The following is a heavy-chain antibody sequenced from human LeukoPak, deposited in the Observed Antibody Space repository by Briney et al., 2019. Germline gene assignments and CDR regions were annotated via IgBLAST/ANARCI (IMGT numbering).Heavy chain of an antibody. CDR2: ISGGGGIT. Sequence: GGSLRLSCAASRFTFTNYAINWVRQAPGKGLEWVSAISGGGGITYYSDSVKGRFTISRDNSKNTLYLQMNSLRAGDTAVYYCAKESLHWVSGSELDYWGQGTLVTVSS. CDR1: RFTFTNYA. D-gene: IGHD1-26*01. J-gene: IGHJ4*02. CDR3: AKESLHWVSGSELDY. V-gene: IGHV3-23*01.